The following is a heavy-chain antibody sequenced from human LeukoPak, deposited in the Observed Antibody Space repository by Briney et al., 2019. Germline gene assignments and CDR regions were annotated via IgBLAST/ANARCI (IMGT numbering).Heavy chain of an antibody. Sequence: PSETLSLTCAVYGGSFSGYYWSWIRQPPGKGLEWIGDINHSGSTNYNPSLKSRVTISVDTSKNQFSLKLSSVTAADTAVYYCARGGYCTNGVCYKSRWFDPWGQGTLVTVSS. CDR1: GGSFSGYY. D-gene: IGHD2-8*01. CDR3: ARGGYCTNGVCYKSRWFDP. V-gene: IGHV4-34*01. J-gene: IGHJ5*02. CDR2: INHSGST.